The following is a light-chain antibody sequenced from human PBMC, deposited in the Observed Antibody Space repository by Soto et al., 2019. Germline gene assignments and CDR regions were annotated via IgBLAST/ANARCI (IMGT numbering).Light chain of an antibody. CDR3: QQYNSYST. J-gene: IGKJ1*01. V-gene: IGKV1-5*03. CDR1: QSISSW. CDR2: KAS. Sequence: DIPMAQSSFILSASVGGRGTITFRASQSISSWLAWYQQKPGKAPNLLIHKASHLESGVPSRFSGSGSGTEFTLTISSLQPDDFATYYCQQYNSYSTFGQGTKVDIK.